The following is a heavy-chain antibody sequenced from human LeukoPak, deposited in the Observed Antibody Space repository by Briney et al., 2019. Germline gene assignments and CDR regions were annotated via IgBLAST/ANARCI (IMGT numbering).Heavy chain of an antibody. Sequence: GASVEVSCKASGGTFSSYAISWVRQAPGQGLEWMGRIIPIFGTANYAQKFQGRVTITTDESTSTAYMELSSLRSEDTAVYYCARGYCSSTSCYEGGYFDYWGQGTLVTVSS. CDR1: GGTFSSYA. CDR3: ARGYCSSTSCYEGGYFDY. CDR2: IIPIFGTA. J-gene: IGHJ4*02. V-gene: IGHV1-69*05. D-gene: IGHD2-2*01.